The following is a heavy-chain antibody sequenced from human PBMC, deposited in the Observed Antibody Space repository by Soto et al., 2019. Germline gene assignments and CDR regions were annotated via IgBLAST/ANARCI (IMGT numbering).Heavy chain of an antibody. Sequence: SLKVSCKSSGYTFTSYVISWVRQAPGQGLEWMGGIVPIVDTSTYAQKFQGRVTITADESTSTAYMELSSLRSDDTAVYFCAASYYGILTGHFAFDIWGHGTMVTVSS. CDR2: IVPIVDTS. V-gene: IGHV1-69*13. CDR1: GYTFTSYV. D-gene: IGHD3-9*01. J-gene: IGHJ3*02. CDR3: AASYYGILTGHFAFDI.